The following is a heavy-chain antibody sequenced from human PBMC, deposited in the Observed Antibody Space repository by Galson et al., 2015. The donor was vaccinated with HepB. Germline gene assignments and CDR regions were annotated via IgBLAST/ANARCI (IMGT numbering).Heavy chain of an antibody. CDR3: AKTPRILRYFDWISGLDY. CDR1: QFTFSSYG. Sequence: SLRLSCAASQFTFSSYGMHWVRQAPGKGLEWAAVISYDGSNEYYGDSVKGRFTISRDNSKSTLYLQMNNVTTEDTAVYYCAKTPRILRYFDWISGLDYWGQGTLVIVSS. V-gene: IGHV3-30*18. J-gene: IGHJ4*02. CDR2: ISYDGSNE. D-gene: IGHD3-9*01.